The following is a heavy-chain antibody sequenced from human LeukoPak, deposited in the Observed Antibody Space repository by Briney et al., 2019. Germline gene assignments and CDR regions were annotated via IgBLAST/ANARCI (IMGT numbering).Heavy chain of an antibody. CDR2: ISSSSSYI. CDR1: GFTFSSYE. Sequence: PGGSLRLSCAASGFTFSSYEMTWVRQAPGKGLEWVSSISSSSSYIYYADSVKGRFTISRDNAKNSLYLQMNSLRAEDTAVYYCARGSSGYEYPDYWGQGTLVTVSS. D-gene: IGHD5-12*01. CDR3: ARGSSGYEYPDY. J-gene: IGHJ4*02. V-gene: IGHV3-21*01.